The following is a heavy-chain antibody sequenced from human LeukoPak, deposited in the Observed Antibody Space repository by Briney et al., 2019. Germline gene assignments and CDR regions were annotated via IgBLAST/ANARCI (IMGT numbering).Heavy chain of an antibody. CDR1: GFTFSSYA. D-gene: IGHD3-10*01. Sequence: GRSLRLSCAASGFTFSSYAMHWVRQAPGKGLEWVAVISYDGSNKYYADSVKRRFTISGDNSKNTLYLQMNSLRAEDTAVYYCARDSFPPYYYGSGSYLVYWGQGTLVTVSS. CDR2: ISYDGSNK. CDR3: ARDSFPPYYYGSGSYLVY. V-gene: IGHV3-30*04. J-gene: IGHJ4*02.